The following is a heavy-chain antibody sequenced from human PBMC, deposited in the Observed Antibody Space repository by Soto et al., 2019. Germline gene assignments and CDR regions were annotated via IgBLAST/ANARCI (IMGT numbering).Heavy chain of an antibody. CDR1: GFTFSDYA. D-gene: IGHD2-21*01. Sequence: PGGSLRLSFAASGFTFSDYAMAWVRQAPGKGLEWVSSASGSGSGTYYADSVKGRFTISRDNSKNTLFIHMTNLRAGDTALYFCAKGRPGVAAAPDYWGQGTMVTVYS. V-gene: IGHV3-23*01. J-gene: IGHJ4*02. CDR2: ASGSGSGT. CDR3: AKGRPGVAAAPDY.